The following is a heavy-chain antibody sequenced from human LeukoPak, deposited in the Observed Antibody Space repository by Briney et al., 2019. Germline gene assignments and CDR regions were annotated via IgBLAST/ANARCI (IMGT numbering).Heavy chain of an antibody. J-gene: IGHJ4*02. CDR1: GFTFSSYA. CDR2: ISYGGDNK. D-gene: IGHD2-8*01. Sequence: GGSLRLSCAASGFTFSSYAMHWVRQAPGKGLEWVAVISYGGDNKYYAYSVKGRFTISRDNSRSTVFLQMSSLRAEDTVVYYCAKAPYCPNDVCRYFDYWGQGILVTVSS. CDR3: AKAPYCPNDVCRYFDY. V-gene: IGHV3-30*07.